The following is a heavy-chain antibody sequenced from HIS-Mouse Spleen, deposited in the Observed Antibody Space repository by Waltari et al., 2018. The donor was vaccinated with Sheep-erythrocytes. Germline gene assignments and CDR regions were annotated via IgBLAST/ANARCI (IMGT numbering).Heavy chain of an antibody. CDR1: GFTFSSYW. Sequence: EVQLVESGGGLVQPGGSLRLSCAASGFTFSSYWMSWVRQAPGKGLEWVANIKQDGSEKYYVDSVKGRFTISRDNAENSLYLRMNSLRAEDTAVYYCARDIILRSSGMDVWGQGTTVTVSS. CDR3: ARDIILRSSGMDV. D-gene: IGHD3-3*01. CDR2: IKQDGSEK. J-gene: IGHJ6*02. V-gene: IGHV3-7*01.